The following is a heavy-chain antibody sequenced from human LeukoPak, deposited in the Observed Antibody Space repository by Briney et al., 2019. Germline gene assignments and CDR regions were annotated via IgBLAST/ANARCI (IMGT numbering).Heavy chain of an antibody. Sequence: GGSLRLSCAASGFAFSTFAMGWVRQSPGKGLEWLSTINGGGNTTFYSDSVKGRFTISRDNSKNTLYLHMDSLRPNDTAIYYCTKELHVAVAVADYYYFYMDVWGRGTAVTVSS. CDR2: INGGGNTT. J-gene: IGHJ6*03. V-gene: IGHV3-23*01. CDR3: TKELHVAVAVADYYYFYMDV. CDR1: GFAFSTFA. D-gene: IGHD6-19*01.